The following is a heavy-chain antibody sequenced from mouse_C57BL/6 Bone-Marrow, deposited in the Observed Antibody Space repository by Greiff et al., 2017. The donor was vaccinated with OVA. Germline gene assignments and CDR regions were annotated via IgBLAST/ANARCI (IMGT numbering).Heavy chain of an antibody. J-gene: IGHJ1*03. V-gene: IGHV5-16*01. CDR2: INSDGSST. D-gene: IGHD2-3*01. Sequence: EVHLVESEGGLVQPGSSMKLSCTASGFTFSDYYMAWVRQVPEKGLEWVANINSDGSSTYYLDSLKSRFIISRDNAKNILYLQMSSLKSEDTATYYWARGRWILLYWCFDVWGTGTTVTVSS. CDR3: ARGRWILLYWCFDV. CDR1: GFTFSDYY.